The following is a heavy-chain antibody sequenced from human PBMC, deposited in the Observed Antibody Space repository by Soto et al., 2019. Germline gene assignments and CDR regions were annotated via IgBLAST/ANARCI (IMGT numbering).Heavy chain of an antibody. D-gene: IGHD1-26*01. CDR1: GGSFSGYY. J-gene: IGHJ3*02. V-gene: IGHV4-34*01. Sequence: QVQLQQWGAGLLKPSETLSLTCAVYGGSFSGYYWSWIRQPPGKGLEWIGEINHSGSTNYNPSLKSRVTISVDTSKNKFSLKLSSVTAADTAVYYCARVLSYPAAFDIWGQGTMVTVSS. CDR3: ARVLSYPAAFDI. CDR2: INHSGST.